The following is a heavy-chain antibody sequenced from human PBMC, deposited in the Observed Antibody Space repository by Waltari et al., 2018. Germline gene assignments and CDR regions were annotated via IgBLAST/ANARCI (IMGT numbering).Heavy chain of an antibody. J-gene: IGHJ6*03. Sequence: QLQLQQSGPGLVKPSQTLSLACSLSGDSISGSYYWNWVRQTAGVGLELLGYIDSSGSTKYNPSLQSRATISIVNKTQFSLKLAAVTAADTAVYYCARSDVVVAPARNNYYFPMEVWGQGTTVTVSS. CDR3: ARSDVVVAPARNNYYFPMEV. CDR2: IDSSGST. CDR1: GDSISGSYY. D-gene: IGHD2-21*01. V-gene: IGHV4-61*09.